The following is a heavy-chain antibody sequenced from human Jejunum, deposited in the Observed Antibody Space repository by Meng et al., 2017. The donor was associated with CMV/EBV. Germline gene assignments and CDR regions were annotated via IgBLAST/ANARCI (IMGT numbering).Heavy chain of an antibody. CDR2: LYSSGIT. J-gene: IGHJ4*02. CDR1: GLTVSSNY. Sequence: EVQRGESGGDLVQPGESLRLSCAASGLTVSSNYMSWLRQAPGKGLEWVSILYSSGITYYADSVKGRFTISRDNSKNTLYFQMNTLRAEDTAVYYCARWSGTYYDYWGQGTLVTVSS. CDR3: ARWSGTYYDY. V-gene: IGHV3-66*01. D-gene: IGHD1-26*01.